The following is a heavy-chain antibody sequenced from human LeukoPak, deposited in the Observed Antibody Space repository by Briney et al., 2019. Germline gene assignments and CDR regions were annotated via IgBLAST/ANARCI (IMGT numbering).Heavy chain of an antibody. J-gene: IGHJ4*02. CDR2: IIPILGIA. CDR1: GGTFSSYA. D-gene: IGHD6-19*01. Sequence: VKVXCKASGGTFSSYAISWVRQAPGQGLEWMGRIIPILGIANYAQKFQGRVTITADKSTSTAYMELSSLRSEDTAVYYCARDRPATKSSGWYYDWGQGTLVTVSS. CDR3: ARDRPATKSSGWYYD. V-gene: IGHV1-69*10.